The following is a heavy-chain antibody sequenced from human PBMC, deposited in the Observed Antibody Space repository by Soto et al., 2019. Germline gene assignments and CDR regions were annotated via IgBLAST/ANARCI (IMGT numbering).Heavy chain of an antibody. D-gene: IGHD4-4*01. CDR1: GFTFSTFG. Sequence: QMQLVESGGGVVQPERSLRLSCAASGFTFSTFGMHWVRRAPGRGLEWVAVIWYDGSKKYYADSVKGRFTVSRDNSKNTLYLQMNSLRAEDTAEYYCARGNYNNCYGMDVWGQGTTVTVSS. V-gene: IGHV3-33*01. J-gene: IGHJ6*02. CDR2: IWYDGSKK. CDR3: ARGNYNNCYGMDV.